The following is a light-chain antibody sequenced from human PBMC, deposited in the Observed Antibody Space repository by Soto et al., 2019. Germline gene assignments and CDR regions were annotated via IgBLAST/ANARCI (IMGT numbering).Light chain of an antibody. V-gene: IGKV3-20*01. CDR3: QQYGSSLWT. Sequence: EIVLTQSPGTLSLSPGERATLSCRASQSVSSSYLAWYQQKPGQAPRLLIYGASSRVTVFPDRFSSRGSGRDLTLTISRLEPEDFAVYYCQQYGSSLWTFGQGPKVEIK. J-gene: IGKJ1*01. CDR1: QSVSSSY. CDR2: GAS.